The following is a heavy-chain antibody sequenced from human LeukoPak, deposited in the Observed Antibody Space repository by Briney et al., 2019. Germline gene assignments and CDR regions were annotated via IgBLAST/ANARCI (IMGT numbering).Heavy chain of an antibody. CDR2: IIPILGIA. Sequence: GSSVKVSCKASGDTFSSYAISWVRQAPGQGLEWMGGIIPILGIANYAQKFQGRVTITADKSTSTAYMELSSLRSEDTAVYYCARDIVATQDAGMDVWGQGTTVTVSS. CDR3: ARDIVATQDAGMDV. D-gene: IGHD5-12*01. V-gene: IGHV1-69*04. J-gene: IGHJ6*02. CDR1: GDTFSSYA.